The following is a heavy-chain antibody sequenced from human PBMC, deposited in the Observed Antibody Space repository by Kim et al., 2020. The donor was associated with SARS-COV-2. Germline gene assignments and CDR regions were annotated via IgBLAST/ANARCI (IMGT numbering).Heavy chain of an antibody. CDR1: GFGFTAYA. CDR3: ARRSVTTGMYNYY. D-gene: IGHD4-17*01. V-gene: IGHV3-23*01. CDR2: ISGNCGTI. J-gene: IGHJ6*01. Sequence: WGSLRLSCAASGFGFTAYAMTWVRQAPGKGLEWVSTISGNCGTIYYGDSVKGRFTISRENPKNTVSLLMNSLINADTAVYYCARRSVTTGMYNYY.